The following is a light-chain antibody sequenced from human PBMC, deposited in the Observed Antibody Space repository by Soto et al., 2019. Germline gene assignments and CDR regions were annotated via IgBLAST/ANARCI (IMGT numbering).Light chain of an antibody. Sequence: QSVMTQSASVSGSPGQSITSPCTGPSSDVGGYNYVSWYQQHPGKAPKLMIYDVSNRPSGVSNRFSGSKSGNTASLTISGLQAEDEADYYCSSYTSSSNLVVFGTGNKVTVL. CDR1: SSDVGGYNY. J-gene: IGLJ1*01. CDR2: DVS. CDR3: SSYTSSSNLVV. V-gene: IGLV2-14*01.